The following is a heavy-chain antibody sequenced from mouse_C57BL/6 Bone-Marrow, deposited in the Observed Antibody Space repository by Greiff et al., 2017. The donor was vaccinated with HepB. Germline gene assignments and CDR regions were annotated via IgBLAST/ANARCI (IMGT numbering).Heavy chain of an antibody. Sequence: EVQGVESGGGLVQPGGSMKLSCVASGFTFSNYWMNWVRQSPEKGLEWVAQIRLKSDNYATHYAESVKGRFTISRDDSKSSVYLQMNNLRAEDTGIYYCTVRDGTNEEDYWGQGTTLTVSS. CDR1: GFTFSNYW. CDR2: IRLKSDNYAT. V-gene: IGHV6-3*01. J-gene: IGHJ2*01. CDR3: TVRDGTNEEDY. D-gene: IGHD3-3*01.